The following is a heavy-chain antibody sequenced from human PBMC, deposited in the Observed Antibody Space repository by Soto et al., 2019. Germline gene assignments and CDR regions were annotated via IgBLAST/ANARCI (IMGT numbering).Heavy chain of an antibody. CDR3: ARESLKHYYDSSGYP. D-gene: IGHD3-22*01. CDR1: GGSISSGGYY. V-gene: IGHV4-31*03. J-gene: IGHJ5*02. Sequence: QVQLQESGPGLVKPSQTLSLTCTVSGGSISSGGYYWSWIRQHPGKGLEWIGYIYYSGSTYYNPSLKRRVTIXXDXSXXQFSLKLSSVTAADTAVYYCARESLKHYYDSSGYPWGQGTLVTVSS. CDR2: IYYSGST.